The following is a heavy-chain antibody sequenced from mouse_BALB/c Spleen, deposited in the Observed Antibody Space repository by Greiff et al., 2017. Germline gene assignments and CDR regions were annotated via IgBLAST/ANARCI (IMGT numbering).Heavy chain of an antibody. CDR2: IYPGDGDT. J-gene: IGHJ1*01. CDR1: GYAFSSYW. D-gene: IGHD2-4*01. CDR3: ARRGIKYFDV. Sequence: QVHVKQSGAELVRPGSSVKISCKASGYAFSSYWMNWVKQRPGQGLEWIGQIYPGDGDTNYNGKFKGKATLTADKSSSTAYMQLSSLTSEDSAVYFCARRGIKYFDVWGAGTTVTVSS. V-gene: IGHV1-80*01.